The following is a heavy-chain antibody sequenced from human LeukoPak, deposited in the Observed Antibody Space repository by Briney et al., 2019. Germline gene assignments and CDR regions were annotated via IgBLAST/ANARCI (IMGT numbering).Heavy chain of an antibody. D-gene: IGHD6-13*01. J-gene: IGHJ4*02. Sequence: GGSLRLSCAASGFTFSSYSMNWVRQAPGKGLEWVAFIRYDGSNKYYADSVKGRFTISRDNSKNTLYLQMNSLRAEDTAVYYCAKVSRAAALGYYFDYSGQGTLVTVSS. V-gene: IGHV3-30*02. CDR1: GFTFSSYS. CDR2: IRYDGSNK. CDR3: AKVSRAAALGYYFDY.